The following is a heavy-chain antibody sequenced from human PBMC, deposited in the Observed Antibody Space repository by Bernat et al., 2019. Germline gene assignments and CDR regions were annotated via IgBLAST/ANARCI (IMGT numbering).Heavy chain of an antibody. CDR3: AKGSYYCSGGYYGLDH. J-gene: IGHJ4*02. CDR1: GFSFSTYG. D-gene: IGHD3-22*01. Sequence: DVQLLESGGGLVQPGVSLRLSRAASGFSFSTYGMSWVRQASRKGLEWVSGISGSGMNTYYADSVKGRFTISRDNSKTTLYLHMNSLGAEDTAVYYCAKGSYYCSGGYYGLDHWGQGTLVTVSS. CDR2: ISGSGMNT. V-gene: IGHV3-23*01.